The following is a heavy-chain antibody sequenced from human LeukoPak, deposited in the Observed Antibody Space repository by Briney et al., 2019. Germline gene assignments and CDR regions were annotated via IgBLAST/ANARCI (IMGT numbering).Heavy chain of an antibody. D-gene: IGHD4-23*01. Sequence: SVKVSCKXSGGTFSSYAISWVRQAPGQGLEWMGRIIPIFGTANYAQKFQGRVTITTDESTSTAYMELSSLRSEDTAVYYCARDSPMVVTPNYYMDVWGKGTTVTVSS. CDR2: IIPIFGTA. V-gene: IGHV1-69*05. CDR3: ARDSPMVVTPNYYMDV. CDR1: GGTFSSYA. J-gene: IGHJ6*03.